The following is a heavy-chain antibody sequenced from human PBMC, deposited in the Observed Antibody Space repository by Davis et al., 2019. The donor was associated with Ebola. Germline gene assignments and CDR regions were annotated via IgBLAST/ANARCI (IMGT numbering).Heavy chain of an antibody. CDR1: GFTFSLFA. Sequence: GESLRLSCAASGFTFSLFAMHWVRQAPGKGLEWVAVVSYDGRHKYYADSVKGRFTISRDNSKNTLNLQMNSLRAEDTAVYYCAILAVRGLDYWGRGTLVTVSS. CDR3: AILAVRGLDY. CDR2: VSYDGRHK. D-gene: IGHD6-19*01. J-gene: IGHJ4*02. V-gene: IGHV3-30*04.